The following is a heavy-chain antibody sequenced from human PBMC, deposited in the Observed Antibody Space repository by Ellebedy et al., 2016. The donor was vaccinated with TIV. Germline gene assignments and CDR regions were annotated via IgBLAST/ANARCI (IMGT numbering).Heavy chain of an antibody. CDR1: GGSISSSSYN. Sequence: SETLSLXXTVSGGSISSSSYNWGWIRQPPGKGLEWIGRIKYSGSTDYNPSLKSRVTISVDTSKNQFSLKLSSVTAADTAVYYCARFRSGIVVAPAHYGMDVWGQGTTVTVSS. CDR3: ARFRSGIVVAPAHYGMDV. J-gene: IGHJ6*02. V-gene: IGHV4-39*01. CDR2: IKYSGST. D-gene: IGHD2-2*01.